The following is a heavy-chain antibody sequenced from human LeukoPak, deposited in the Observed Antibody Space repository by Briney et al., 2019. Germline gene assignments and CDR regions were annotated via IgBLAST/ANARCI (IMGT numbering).Heavy chain of an antibody. V-gene: IGHV3-23*01. J-gene: IGHJ4*02. CDR3: AKDLLGYYYGSSGYDY. CDR1: GFTFSDYT. CDR2: ISGSGGST. D-gene: IGHD3-22*01. Sequence: PGRSLRLSCAASGFTFSDYTMSWVRQAPGKGLEWVSAISGSGGSTYYADSVKGRFTISRDNSKNTLYLQMNSLRAEDTAVYYCAKDLLGYYYGSSGYDYWGQGTLVTVSS.